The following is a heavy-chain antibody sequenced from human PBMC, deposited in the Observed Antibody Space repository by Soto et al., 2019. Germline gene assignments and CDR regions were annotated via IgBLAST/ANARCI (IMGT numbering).Heavy chain of an antibody. V-gene: IGHV2-5*02. D-gene: IGHD3-3*01. CDR1: GFSLSTSGVG. CDR2: IYWDDDK. CDR3: AHRVLRTVFGLVTTTAIYFDF. Sequence: QITLNESGPTVVRPTETLTLTCTFSGFSLSTSGVGVGWIRQSPGKAPEWLAFIYWDDDKRYSESLKSRLTITKDTSKNQVVLTMANLDPADTATYYCAHRVLRTVFGLVTTTAIYFDFWGPGTPVAVSS. J-gene: IGHJ4*02.